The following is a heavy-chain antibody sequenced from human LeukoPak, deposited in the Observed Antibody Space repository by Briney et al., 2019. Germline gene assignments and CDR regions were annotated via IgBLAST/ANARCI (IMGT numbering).Heavy chain of an antibody. CDR3: ASFGAGYGSGSYYYYGMDV. CDR1: GYTFTSYG. CDR2: ISAYNGNT. J-gene: IGHJ6*02. D-gene: IGHD3-10*01. V-gene: IGHV1-18*01. Sequence: ASVKVSCKASGYTFTSYGISWVRQAPGQGLEWMGWISAYNGNTNYAQKLQGRVTMTTDTSTSTAYMELRSLRSDDTAVYYCASFGAGYGSGSYYYYGMDVWSQGTTVTVSS.